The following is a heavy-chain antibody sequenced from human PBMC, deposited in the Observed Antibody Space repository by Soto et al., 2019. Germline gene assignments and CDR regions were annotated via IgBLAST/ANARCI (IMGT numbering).Heavy chain of an antibody. CDR2: IIPILGIA. J-gene: IGHJ4*02. V-gene: IGHV1-69*02. CDR3: ASASSCNSSGWYFPFDY. Sequence: QVQLVQSGAEVKKPGSSVKVSCKASGGTFSSYTISWVRQAPGQGLEWMGRIIPILGIANYAQKFQGRVTITADKSTSTAYMELSSLRSEDTAVYYCASASSCNSSGWYFPFDYWGQGTLVTVSS. CDR1: GGTFSSYT. D-gene: IGHD6-19*01.